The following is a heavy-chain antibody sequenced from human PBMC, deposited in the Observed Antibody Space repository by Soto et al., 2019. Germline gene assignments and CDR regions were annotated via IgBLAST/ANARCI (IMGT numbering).Heavy chain of an antibody. V-gene: IGHV3-23*01. CDR1: GFTFSSYA. CDR3: AKDRERIATRSIDY. J-gene: IGHJ4*02. CDR2: ISGSGVST. D-gene: IGHD6-6*01. Sequence: EVQLLESGGGLVQPGGSLRLSCAASGFTFSSYAMSWVRQAPGKGLEWVSGISGSGVSTYYADSVKGRFTISRDNSKSTLYLPMNSLRAEDTAVYYCAKDRERIATRSIDYWGQGTLVTVSS.